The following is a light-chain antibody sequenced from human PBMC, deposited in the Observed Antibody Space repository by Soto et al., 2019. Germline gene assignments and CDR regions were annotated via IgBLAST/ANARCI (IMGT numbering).Light chain of an antibody. CDR1: QSIRNY. V-gene: IGKV3-11*01. J-gene: IGKJ4*01. CDR2: DAS. Sequence: EVVLTQSPATLSLSPGGRATLSCRASQSIRNYLAWYQQKPGQAPRLLIYDASNRATGIPARFSGSGSGTDFILTISSLEPEDSGVYYCQQRNDWVTFGGGTKVDIK. CDR3: QQRNDWVT.